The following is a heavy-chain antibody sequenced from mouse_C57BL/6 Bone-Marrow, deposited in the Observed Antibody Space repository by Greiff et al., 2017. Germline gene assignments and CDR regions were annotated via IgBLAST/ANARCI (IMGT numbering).Heavy chain of an antibody. D-gene: IGHD1-1*01. CDR1: GYTFTDYY. J-gene: IGHJ2*01. V-gene: IGHV1-76*01. CDR2: IYPGSGNT. CDR3: ARDGYYGHFDY. Sequence: VQLQQSGAELVRPGASVKLSCKASGYTFTDYYINWVKQRPGQGLEWIARIYPGSGNTYYNEKFKGKATLTAEKSSSTAYMQRSSLTSEDSAVYFCARDGYYGHFDYWGQGTTLTVSS.